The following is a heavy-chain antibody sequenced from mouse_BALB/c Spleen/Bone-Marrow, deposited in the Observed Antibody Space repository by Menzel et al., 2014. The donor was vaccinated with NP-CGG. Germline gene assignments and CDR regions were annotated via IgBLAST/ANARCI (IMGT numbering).Heavy chain of an antibody. J-gene: IGHJ4*01. Sequence: EVQGVESGGGLVQPGGSRKLSCAASGFTFXSFGMHWVRQAPEKGLEWVAYISSGSSTIYYADTVKGRFTISRDNPKNTLFLQMTSLRSEDTAMYYCARWGYYYAMDYWGQGTSVTVSS. CDR1: GFTFXSFG. CDR2: ISSGSSTI. CDR3: ARWGYYYAMDY. V-gene: IGHV5-17*02.